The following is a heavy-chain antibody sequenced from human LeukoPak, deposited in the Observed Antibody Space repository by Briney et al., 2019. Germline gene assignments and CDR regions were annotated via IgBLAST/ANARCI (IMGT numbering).Heavy chain of an antibody. Sequence: GGSLRLSCAASGFTFSSYEMTWVRQAPGKGLEWVSYISSSGSTTYYADSVKGRFTISRDNAKNSLYLQMNSQRAEDTAVYYCARDGRELPTNSTYDYYMYVWGKRTTVTVSS. J-gene: IGHJ6*03. CDR1: GFTFSSYE. V-gene: IGHV3-48*03. CDR3: ARDGRELPTNSTYDYYMYV. CDR2: ISSSGSTT. D-gene: IGHD1-26*01.